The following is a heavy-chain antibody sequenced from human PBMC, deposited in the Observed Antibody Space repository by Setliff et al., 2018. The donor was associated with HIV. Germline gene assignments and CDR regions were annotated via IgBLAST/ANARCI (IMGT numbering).Heavy chain of an antibody. CDR1: GGSMNNYC. Sequence: PSETLSLTCTVSGGSMNNYCWNWIRQTPGKGLEWIGYIYENAYAHYTVSLRSRVTVSMDTSKNQFSLTLRSVTAADRAVYYCARAQMHRGVVSWSLYYFDYWGQGALVTVSS. J-gene: IGHJ4*02. CDR3: ARAQMHRGVVSWSLYYFDY. V-gene: IGHV4-59*01. D-gene: IGHD3-10*01. CDR2: IYENAYA.